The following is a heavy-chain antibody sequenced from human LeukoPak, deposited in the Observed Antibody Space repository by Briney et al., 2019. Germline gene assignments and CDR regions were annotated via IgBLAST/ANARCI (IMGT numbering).Heavy chain of an antibody. D-gene: IGHD3-22*01. Sequence: SETLSLTCTVSGGSISSGAYYWSWISQHPGKGLEWIGYIYYSGSTYYNPSLKSRVTISVDTSKNQFSLKLSSVTAADTAVYYCARINDRSGYPLDNWGQGTLVTVSS. J-gene: IGHJ4*02. CDR1: GGSISSGAYY. V-gene: IGHV4-31*03. CDR2: IYYSGST. CDR3: ARINDRSGYPLDN.